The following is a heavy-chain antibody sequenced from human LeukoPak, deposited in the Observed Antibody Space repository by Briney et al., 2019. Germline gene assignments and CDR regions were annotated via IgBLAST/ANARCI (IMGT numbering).Heavy chain of an antibody. D-gene: IGHD3-22*01. CDR2: IRQDGGAT. Sequence: PGGSLRLSCAASGFTFSTYWMSWVRQAPGKGLEWVANIRQDGGATFYVDSVKGRFIISRDNAKNSPYLQMNSLRDEDTVVYYCATSHDSSGNDWGQGTLVTVHS. J-gene: IGHJ4*02. V-gene: IGHV3-7*01. CDR3: ATSHDSSGND. CDR1: GFTFSTYW.